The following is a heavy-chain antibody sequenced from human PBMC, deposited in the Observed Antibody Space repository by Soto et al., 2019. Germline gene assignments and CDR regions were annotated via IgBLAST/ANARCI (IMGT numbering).Heavy chain of an antibody. D-gene: IGHD1-26*01. CDR1: GGSISSYY. V-gene: IGHV4-59*01. Sequence: SETLSLTCTVSGGSISSYYWSWIRQPPGKGLEWIGYIYYSGSTNYNPSLKSRVTISVDTSKNQFSLKLSSVTAADTAVYYCARDQNGSPHFVYWCLGTRVTDSS. CDR3: ARDQNGSPHFVY. J-gene: IGHJ4*02. CDR2: IYYSGST.